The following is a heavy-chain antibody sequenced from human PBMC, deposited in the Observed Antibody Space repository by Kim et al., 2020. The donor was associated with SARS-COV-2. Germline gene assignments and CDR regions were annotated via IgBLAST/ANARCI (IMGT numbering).Heavy chain of an antibody. D-gene: IGHD1-20*01. Sequence: VKGRFTISRDNSKNALYLQMNSLRAEDTAVYYCARVGIPSPYPSGNYFDYWGQGTLVTVSS. J-gene: IGHJ4*02. V-gene: IGHV3-30*07. CDR3: ARVGIPSPYPSGNYFDY.